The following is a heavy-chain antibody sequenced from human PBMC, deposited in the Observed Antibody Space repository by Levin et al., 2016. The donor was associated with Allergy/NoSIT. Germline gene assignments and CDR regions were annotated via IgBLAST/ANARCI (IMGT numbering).Heavy chain of an antibody. CDR2: ISASSSYI. CDR3: ARAWEHINMIRGPYMDV. CDR1: GFTFSNYG. V-gene: IGHV3-21*01. D-gene: IGHD3-10*01. J-gene: IGHJ6*02. Sequence: GGSLRLSCAASGFTFSNYGLNWVRLAPGKGLEWVSSISASSSYIYYADSVKGRFTISRDNAKNSLYLQMSSLRAEDTAVYYCARAWEHINMIRGPYMDVWGQGTTVTVSS.